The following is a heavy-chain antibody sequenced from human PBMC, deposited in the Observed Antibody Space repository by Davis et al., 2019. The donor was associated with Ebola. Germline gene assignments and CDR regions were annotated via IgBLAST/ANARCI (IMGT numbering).Heavy chain of an antibody. V-gene: IGHV4-39*01. J-gene: IGHJ4*02. D-gene: IGHD6-6*01. CDR1: GGSISSSSYY. CDR3: ARPRGAARGYFDY. Sequence: GSLRLSCTVSGGSISSSSYYWGWIRQPPGKGLEWIGSIYYSGSTYYNPSLKSRVTISVDTSKNQFSLKLSSVTAADTAVYYCARPRGAARGYFDYWGQGTLVTVSS. CDR2: IYYSGST.